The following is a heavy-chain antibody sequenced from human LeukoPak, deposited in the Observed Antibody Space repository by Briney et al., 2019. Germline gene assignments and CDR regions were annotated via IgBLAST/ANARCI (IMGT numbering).Heavy chain of an antibody. CDR1: GVSISSGDYS. CDR3: ARGVISGSGCFDY. V-gene: IGHV4-30-2*01. CDR2: IFRSGTT. J-gene: IGHJ4*02. D-gene: IGHD3-10*01. Sequence: PSETLSLTCAVSGVSISSGDYSWSWIRQPPGKGLEWCGYIFRSGTTYYNPSLKSRVTISVDRSKTQFSLNLSSVTAADAAVYYGARGVISGSGCFDYWGQGTLVTVSS.